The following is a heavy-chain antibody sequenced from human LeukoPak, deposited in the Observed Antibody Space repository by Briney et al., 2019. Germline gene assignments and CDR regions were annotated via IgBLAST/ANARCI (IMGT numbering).Heavy chain of an antibody. V-gene: IGHV4-59*12. CDR1: GGSISSYY. Sequence: SETLSLTCTVSGGSISSYYWSWIRQPPGKGLEWIGYIYYSGSTYYNPSLKSRVTISVDTSKNQFSLKLSSVTAADTAVYYCARAFIAVAGYFDYWGQGTLVTVSS. J-gene: IGHJ4*02. D-gene: IGHD6-19*01. CDR2: IYYSGST. CDR3: ARAFIAVAGYFDY.